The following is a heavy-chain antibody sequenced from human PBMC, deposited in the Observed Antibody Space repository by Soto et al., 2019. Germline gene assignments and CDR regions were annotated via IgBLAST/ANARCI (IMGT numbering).Heavy chain of an antibody. J-gene: IGHJ4*02. CDR1: GYTFTSYG. Sequence: QVQLVQSGAEVKKPGASVKVSCKASGYTFTSYGISWVRQAPGQGLEWMGWISAYNGNTNYAQKLQGRVTMTTDTSTLTXXMELRSLRSDDTAVYYCARVSRYCSSTSCFWRFDYWGQGTLVTVSS. CDR2: ISAYNGNT. CDR3: ARVSRYCSSTSCFWRFDY. V-gene: IGHV1-18*01. D-gene: IGHD2-2*01.